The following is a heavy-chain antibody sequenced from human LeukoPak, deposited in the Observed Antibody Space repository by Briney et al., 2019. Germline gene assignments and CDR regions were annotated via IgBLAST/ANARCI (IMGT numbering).Heavy chain of an antibody. CDR1: GYSFTSYW. CDR3: ARQHYSSGWYPGYFDY. Sequence: GESLKNSCKGSGYSFTSYWIGWVRQMPGKGLEWMGITYPGDSDTRYSPSFQGQVTISADKSISTAYLQWSSLKASDTAMYYCARQHYSSGWYPGYFDYWGQGTLATVSS. D-gene: IGHD6-19*01. J-gene: IGHJ4*02. CDR2: TYPGDSDT. V-gene: IGHV5-51*01.